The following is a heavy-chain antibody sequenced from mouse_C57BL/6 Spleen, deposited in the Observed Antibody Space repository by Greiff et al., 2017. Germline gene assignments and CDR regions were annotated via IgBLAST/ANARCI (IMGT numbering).Heavy chain of an antibody. CDR3: ARSPYDYDEAWFAY. J-gene: IGHJ3*01. CDR2: IYPGDGDT. CDR1: GYAFSSYW. V-gene: IGHV1-80*01. D-gene: IGHD2-4*01. Sequence: SGAELVKPGASVKISCKASGYAFSSYWMNWVKQRPGKGLEWIGQIYPGDGDTNYNGKFKGKATLTADKSSSTAYMQLSSLTSEDSAVYFCARSPYDYDEAWFAYWGQGTLVTVSA.